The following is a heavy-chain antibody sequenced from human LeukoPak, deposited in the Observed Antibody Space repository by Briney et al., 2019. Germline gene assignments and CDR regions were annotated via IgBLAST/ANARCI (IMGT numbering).Heavy chain of an antibody. J-gene: IGHJ4*02. CDR1: GGSISSYY. CDR2: IYTSGST. V-gene: IGHV4-4*07. D-gene: IGHD1-26*01. CDR3: ARYQYSGSYYTFFDY. Sequence: SETLSLTCTVSGGSISSYYWSWLRLPAGKGLEWIGRIYTSGSTNYNPSLKSRVTMSVDTSKNQFSLKLSSVTAADTAVYYCARYQYSGSYYTFFDYWGQGTLVTVSS.